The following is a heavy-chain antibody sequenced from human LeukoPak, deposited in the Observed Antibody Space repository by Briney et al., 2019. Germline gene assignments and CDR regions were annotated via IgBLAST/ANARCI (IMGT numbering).Heavy chain of an antibody. V-gene: IGHV1-2*06. D-gene: IGHD3-3*01. J-gene: IGHJ4*02. CDR3: ARGIFGVAADAYYFDF. CDR1: GYTFTGYY. CDR2: INPNSGGT. Sequence: ASVKVSCKTSGYTFTGYYMHWVRQAPGQGLECMGRINPNSGGTNYAQKFQGRVNVTRDTSISTAYMGLIRLRSDDTAIYYCARGIFGVAADAYYFDFWGQGTLVTVSS.